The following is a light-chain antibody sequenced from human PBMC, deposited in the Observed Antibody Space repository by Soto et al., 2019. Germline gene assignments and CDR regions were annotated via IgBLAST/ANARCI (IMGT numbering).Light chain of an antibody. CDR1: QSLVYSDGNTY. J-gene: IGKJ2*01. CDR2: KVS. V-gene: IGKV2-30*01. Sequence: DVEMTQSPLSLPVTLGQPASISCRSSQSLVYSDGNTYLNWFHQRPGQSPRRLIYKVSNRDSRVRDRFSGSGSAADFSLKISTVEAEELGVYYCIQGTHWPYTFGQGTKLEIK. CDR3: IQGTHWPYT.